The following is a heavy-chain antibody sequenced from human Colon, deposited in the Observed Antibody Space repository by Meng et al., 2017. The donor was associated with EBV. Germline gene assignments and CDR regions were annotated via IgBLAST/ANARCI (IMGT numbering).Heavy chain of an antibody. J-gene: IGHJ4*02. CDR1: GGSMGSGNYY. D-gene: IGHD2-21*01. CDR3: ASFDHIPRRNYFDY. CDR2: IHHSGSA. Sequence: QVQLQESGPVLVEPSQTLSLTSTVSGGSMGSGNYYWSWIRQPPGKGLEWIGYIHHSGSAYYNPSLKSQVSISVDTSKNQFSLNLNSMTAADTAVYYCASFDHIPRRNYFDYWGQGTLVTVSS. V-gene: IGHV4-30-4*01.